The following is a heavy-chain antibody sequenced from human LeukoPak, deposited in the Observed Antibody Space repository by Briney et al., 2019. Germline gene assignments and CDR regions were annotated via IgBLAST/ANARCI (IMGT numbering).Heavy chain of an antibody. CDR1: RFTFSSYS. Sequence: PGGSLRLSCAPSRFTFSSYSMNWVRQAPGKGLEWVSSISSSSSYIYYADSVKGRFTISRDYAKNLLYLQMNNLRIEDTAVYYCARDHGIPGSGSYRFDFWGHGTLVPVSS. CDR2: ISSSSSYI. J-gene: IGHJ4*01. V-gene: IGHV3-21*06. CDR3: ARDHGIPGSGSYRFDF. D-gene: IGHD3-10*01.